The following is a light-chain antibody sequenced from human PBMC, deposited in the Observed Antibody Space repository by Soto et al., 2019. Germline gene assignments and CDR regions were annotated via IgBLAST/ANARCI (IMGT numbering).Light chain of an antibody. CDR3: NSYSSSATYV. CDR2: DVN. J-gene: IGLJ1*01. Sequence: QAVVTQPASVSGSPGQSITISCTGTSSDVGGYNFVSWYQQYPGRAPKLMIYDVNNRPSGVSNRFYGSKSGNTASLTISGLQAEDEADYYCNSYSSSATYVFGTGTKLTVL. V-gene: IGLV2-14*03. CDR1: SSDVGGYNF.